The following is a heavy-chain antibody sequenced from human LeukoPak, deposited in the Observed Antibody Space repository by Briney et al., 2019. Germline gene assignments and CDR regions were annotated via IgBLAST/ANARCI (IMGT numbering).Heavy chain of an antibody. CDR1: GGTFSSYA. V-gene: IGHV1-69*13. CDR3: ARVRYYYDSSGYYSTMHYFDY. J-gene: IGHJ4*02. CDR2: IIPIFGTA. Sequence: SVKVSCKASGGTFSSYAISWVRQAPGQGLEWMGGIIPIFGTANYAQKFQGRVTITADESTSTAYMELSSLRSEDTAVYYCARVRYYYDSSGYYSTMHYFDYWGQGTLATVSS. D-gene: IGHD3-22*01.